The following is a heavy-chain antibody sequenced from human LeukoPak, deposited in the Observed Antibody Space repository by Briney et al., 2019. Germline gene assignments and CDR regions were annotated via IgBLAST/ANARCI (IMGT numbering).Heavy chain of an antibody. J-gene: IGHJ4*02. CDR2: IYYSGST. CDR3: ARRRVVVAAYYYDRGYYFDY. CDR1: GGSISSGTYY. D-gene: IGHD2-15*01. V-gene: IGHV4-61*10. Sequence: PSETLSLTCTVSGGSISSGTYYWTWIRQPAGKGLEWIGYIYYSGSTNYNPSLKSRVTISVDTSKNQFSLKLSSVTAADTAVYYCARRRVVVAAYYYDRGYYFDYWGQGTLVTVSS.